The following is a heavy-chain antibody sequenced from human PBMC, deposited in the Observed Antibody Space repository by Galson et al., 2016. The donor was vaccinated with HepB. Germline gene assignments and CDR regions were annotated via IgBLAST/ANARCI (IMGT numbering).Heavy chain of an antibody. D-gene: IGHD2-2*01. CDR3: ARVGIAPAFNDY. CDR2: ISAYNGNT. CDR1: GYTFISYG. Sequence: SVKVSCKASGYTFISYGISWVRQAPGQGLEWMGGISAYNGNTNYAQKFKGRVTMTTDTSTTTAYMELRSLRSDDTAVYYCARVGIAPAFNDYWGQGTLVTVSS. J-gene: IGHJ4*02. V-gene: IGHV1-18*01.